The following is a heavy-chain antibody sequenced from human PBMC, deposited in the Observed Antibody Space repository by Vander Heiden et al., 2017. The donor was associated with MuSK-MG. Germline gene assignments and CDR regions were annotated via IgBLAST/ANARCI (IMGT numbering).Heavy chain of an antibody. V-gene: IGHV4-4*07. CDR3: AREKTALKRYCSGGSCYYNWFDP. Sequence: QVQLKESGPGLVKPSETLSLTCTVSGGSISSYYWSWIRQPAGKGLEWIGRIYTSGSTNYNPYLKSRVTMSVDTSKNQFSLKLSSVTAADTAVYYCAREKTALKRYCSGGSCYYNWFDPWGQGTLVTVSS. CDR2: IYTSGST. D-gene: IGHD2-15*01. CDR1: GGSISSYY. J-gene: IGHJ5*02.